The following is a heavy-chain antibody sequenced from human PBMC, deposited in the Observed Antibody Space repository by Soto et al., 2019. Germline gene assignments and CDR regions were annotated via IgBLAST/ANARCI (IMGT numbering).Heavy chain of an antibody. D-gene: IGHD2-21*01. CDR1: GGTFSSHG. V-gene: IGHV1-69*06. Sequence: QVQLVQSGAEVKKPGSSVKVSCKASGGTFSSHGITWVRQAPGQGLEWMGGIIPMFGTPKYAQRFQGGVSITADKSTTTAYMELSSLRSEDTAVYYCAIGSVVVMGAATGGLIYWGQGALVTVSS. CDR3: AIGSVVVMGAATGGLIY. CDR2: IIPMFGTP. J-gene: IGHJ4*02.